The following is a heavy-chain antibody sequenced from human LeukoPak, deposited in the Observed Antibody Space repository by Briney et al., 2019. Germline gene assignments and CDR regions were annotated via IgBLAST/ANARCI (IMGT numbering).Heavy chain of an antibody. V-gene: IGHV4-61*02. Sequence: SQTLSLTCTVSGGSFSSHNYYWNWIRQPAGKGLEWIGRIYTNGNTDYNPSLKTRVSISVDTSKNQFSLKLSSVTAADTAVYYCASPSIAAAGLIDYWGQGTLVTVSS. CDR3: ASPSIAAAGLIDY. J-gene: IGHJ4*02. CDR1: GGSFSSHNYY. CDR2: IYTNGNT. D-gene: IGHD6-13*01.